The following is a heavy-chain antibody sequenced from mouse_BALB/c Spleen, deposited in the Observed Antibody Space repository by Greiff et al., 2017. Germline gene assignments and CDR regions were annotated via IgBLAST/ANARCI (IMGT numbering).Heavy chain of an antibody. Sequence: VQLQQSGAELVRPGASVKLSCKASGYTFTSYWINWVKQRPGQGLEWIGNIYPSDSYTNYNQKFKDKATLTVDKSSSTAYMQLSSPTSEDSAVYYCTRGDYGSRAWFAYWGQGTTLTVSS. V-gene: IGHV1-69*02. CDR1: GYTFTSYW. CDR2: IYPSDSYT. J-gene: IGHJ2*01. CDR3: TRGDYGSRAWFAY. D-gene: IGHD1-1*01.